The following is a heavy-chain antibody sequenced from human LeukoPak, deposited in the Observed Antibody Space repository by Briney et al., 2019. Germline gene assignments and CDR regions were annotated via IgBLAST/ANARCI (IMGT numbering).Heavy chain of an antibody. V-gene: IGHV3-21*01. CDR3: ARAEGRYSSSSPPGWLDY. Sequence: GGSLRLSCAASGFTFSSYSMDWVRQAPGKGLEWVSSISSSSYMYYADSVKGRLTISRDNAKNSLYLQMNSLRAEDTAVYYCARAEGRYSSSSPPGWLDYWGQGTLVTVSS. CDR1: GFTFSSYS. D-gene: IGHD6-13*01. CDR2: ISSSSYM. J-gene: IGHJ4*02.